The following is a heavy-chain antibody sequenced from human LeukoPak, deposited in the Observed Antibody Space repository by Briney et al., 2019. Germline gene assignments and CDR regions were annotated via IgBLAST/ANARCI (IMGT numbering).Heavy chain of an antibody. V-gene: IGHV3-21*01. CDR1: GFTFSSYS. J-gene: IGHJ4*02. D-gene: IGHD6-13*01. CDR3: ARDRQQQLVRAPFDY. Sequence: GGSLRLSCAASGFTFSSYSMIWVRQAPGKGLECVSSISSSSSYIYYADSVKGRFTIYRDSDKNSLYLQMNSLRAEDTAVYYCARDRQQQLVRAPFDYWGQGTLVTVSS. CDR2: ISSSSSYI.